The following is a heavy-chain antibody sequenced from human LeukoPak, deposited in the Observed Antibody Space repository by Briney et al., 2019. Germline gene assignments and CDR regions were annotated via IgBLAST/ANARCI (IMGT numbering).Heavy chain of an antibody. Sequence: PSETLSLTCAVYGGSFSGYYWSWIRQPPGKGLEWIGEINHSGSTNYNPSLKSRVTISVDTSKNQFSLKLSSVTAADTAVYYCARGQASGGSSSWYSHFDYWGQGTLVTVSS. D-gene: IGHD6-13*01. J-gene: IGHJ4*02. CDR3: ARGQASGGSSSWYSHFDY. CDR2: INHSGST. V-gene: IGHV4-34*01. CDR1: GGSFSGYY.